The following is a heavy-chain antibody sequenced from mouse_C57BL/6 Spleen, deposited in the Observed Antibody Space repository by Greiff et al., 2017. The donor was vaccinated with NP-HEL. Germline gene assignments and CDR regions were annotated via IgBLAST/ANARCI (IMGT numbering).Heavy chain of an antibody. CDR3: ARSHYYSRNYEV. V-gene: IGHV1-19*01. D-gene: IGHD1-1*01. CDR2: INPYNGGT. CDR1: GYTFTDYY. Sequence: VQLQQPGPELVKPGASVKLSCKASGYTFTDYYMHWVKQRHGQSLEWIGVINPYNGGTSYNQKFQGKATLTADTSSSTAYMQLISLTSEDSAVYYCARSHYYSRNYEVWGTGTTVTVSS. J-gene: IGHJ1*03.